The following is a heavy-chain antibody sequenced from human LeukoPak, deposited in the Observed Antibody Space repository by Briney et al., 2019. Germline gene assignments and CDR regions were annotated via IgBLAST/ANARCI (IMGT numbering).Heavy chain of an antibody. CDR3: ARDFRFLEWLPDRYFDC. V-gene: IGHV3-48*03. Sequence: GGSLRLSCAASGFTFSSYEMNWVRQAPGKGLEWVSYISSSGSTIYYADSVKGRFTISRDNAKNSLYLQMNSLRAEDTAVYYCARDFRFLEWLPDRYFDCWGQGTLVTVSS. D-gene: IGHD3-3*01. J-gene: IGHJ4*02. CDR2: ISSSGSTI. CDR1: GFTFSSYE.